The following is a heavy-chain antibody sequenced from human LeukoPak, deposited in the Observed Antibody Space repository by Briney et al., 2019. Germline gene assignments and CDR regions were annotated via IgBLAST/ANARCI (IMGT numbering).Heavy chain of an antibody. CDR2: IYYSGST. J-gene: IGHJ5*02. Sequence: SETLSLTCTVSGGSISSYYWSWIRQPPGKGLEWIGYIYYSGSTNYNPSLKSRVPISVDTSKNQFSLKLSSVTAADTAVYYCARDGRGYSGYDSEYNWFDPWGQGTLVTVSS. CDR1: GGSISSYY. V-gene: IGHV4-59*01. D-gene: IGHD5-12*01. CDR3: ARDGRGYSGYDSEYNWFDP.